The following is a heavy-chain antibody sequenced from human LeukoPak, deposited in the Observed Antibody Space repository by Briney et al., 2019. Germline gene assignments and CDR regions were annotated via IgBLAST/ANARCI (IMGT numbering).Heavy chain of an antibody. V-gene: IGHV4-34*01. Sequence: SETLSLTCAVYGGSFSGYYWSWIRQPPGKGLEWIGEINHSGSTNYNPSLKSRVTISVDTSKNQFSLKLSSVTAADTAVYYCARGAPDYYDSCGYYYVRWFDPWGQGTLVTVSS. CDR3: ARGAPDYYDSCGYYYVRWFDP. J-gene: IGHJ5*02. CDR1: GGSFSGYY. CDR2: INHSGST. D-gene: IGHD3-22*01.